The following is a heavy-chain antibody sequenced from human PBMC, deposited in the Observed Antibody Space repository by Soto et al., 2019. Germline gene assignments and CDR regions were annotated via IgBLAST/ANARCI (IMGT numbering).Heavy chain of an antibody. CDR1: GYTFTSYY. CDR3: AIWSGTRTYCSSTSCYGDAFDI. J-gene: IGHJ3*02. V-gene: IGHV1-46*03. CDR2: INPSGGST. D-gene: IGHD2-2*01. Sequence: ASVKVSCKASGYTFTSYYMHWVRQAPGQGLEWMGLINPSGGSTSYAQKFQGRVTMTRDTSTSTVYMELSSLRSEDTAVYYCAIWSGTRTYCSSTSCYGDAFDIWGQGTMVTVSS.